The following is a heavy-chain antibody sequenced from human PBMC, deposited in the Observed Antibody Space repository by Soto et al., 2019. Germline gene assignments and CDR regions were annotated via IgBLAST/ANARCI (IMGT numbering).Heavy chain of an antibody. D-gene: IGHD3-10*01. V-gene: IGHV3-66*01. Sequence: GGSLRLSCAASGFTVSSNYMSWVRQAPGKGLEWVSVIYSGGSTYYADSVKGRFTISRDNSKNTLYLQMNSLRAEDTAVYYCARARAPPGSGVDYWGQGTLVTVSS. J-gene: IGHJ4*02. CDR1: GFTVSSNY. CDR3: ARARAPPGSGVDY. CDR2: IYSGGST.